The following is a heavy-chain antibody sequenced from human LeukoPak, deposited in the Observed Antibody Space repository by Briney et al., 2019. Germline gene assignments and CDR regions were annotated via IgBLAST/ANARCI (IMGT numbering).Heavy chain of an antibody. V-gene: IGHV3-30*03. D-gene: IGHD6-19*01. CDR3: ARALKRRYSSGWYETDYYYGMDV. CDR1: GFTFSSYS. J-gene: IGHJ6*02. CDR2: ISYDGSNK. Sequence: GGSLRLSCAASGFTFSSYSMNWVRQAPGKGLEWVAVISYDGSNKYYADSVKGRFTISRDNSKNTLYLQMNSLRAEDTAVYYCARALKRRYSSGWYETDYYYGMDVWGQGTTVTVSS.